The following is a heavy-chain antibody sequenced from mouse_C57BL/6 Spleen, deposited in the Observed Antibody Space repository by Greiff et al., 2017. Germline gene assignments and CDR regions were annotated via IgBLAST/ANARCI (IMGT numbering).Heavy chain of an antibody. CDR1: GYTFTSYW. J-gene: IGHJ2*01. CDR2: IDPSDSYT. CDR3: ARMEGYYFDY. V-gene: IGHV1-69*01. Sequence: QVQLQQPGAELVMPGASVKLSCKASGYTFTSYWMHWVKQRPGQGLEWIGEIDPSDSYTNYNQKFKGKSTLTVDKSSSTAYMQLSSLTSEDSAVYYCARMEGYYFDYWGQGTTLTVSS.